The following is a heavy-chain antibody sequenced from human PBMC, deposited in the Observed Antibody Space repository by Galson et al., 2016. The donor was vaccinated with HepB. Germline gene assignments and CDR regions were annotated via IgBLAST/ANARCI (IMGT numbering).Heavy chain of an antibody. V-gene: IGHV3-74*01. J-gene: IGHJ3*02. CDR1: GFSFSSYW. Sequence: SLRLSCAASGFSFSSYWMHWVRQAPGKGLVWVSRIKSDGSSTSYADSVKGRFTISRDNAKNTLYLQMNSLRAEDTAVYFCATTTLRLGAFDIWGQGTMVTVSS. D-gene: IGHD2/OR15-2a*01. CDR2: IKSDGSST. CDR3: ATTTLRLGAFDI.